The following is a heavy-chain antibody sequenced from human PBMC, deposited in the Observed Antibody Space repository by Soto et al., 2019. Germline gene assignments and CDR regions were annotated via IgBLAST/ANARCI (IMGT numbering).Heavy chain of an antibody. CDR1: GYTVSSYF. CDR3: ARQYCSGGSCYTLDY. D-gene: IGHD2-15*01. V-gene: IGHV1-46*01. J-gene: IGHJ4*02. CDR2: INPSGGST. Sequence: ASVKVCCTASGYTVSSYFMHWVRQAPGQGLERMGIINPSGGSTSYAQKFKGRVTMTRDTSTSTVYMELSSLRSEDTALYYCARQYCSGGSCYTLDYWGQGTLVTVSS.